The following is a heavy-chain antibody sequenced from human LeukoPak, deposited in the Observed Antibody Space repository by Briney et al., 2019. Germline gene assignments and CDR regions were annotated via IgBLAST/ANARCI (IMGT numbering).Heavy chain of an antibody. CDR1: GASIRSYY. CDR2: IYYSGST. J-gene: IGHJ4*02. CDR3: ASTYSGSYPLNFDY. D-gene: IGHD1-26*01. V-gene: IGHV4-59*01. Sequence: SETLSLTCTASGASIRSYYWSWIRQPPGKGLEWIGYIYYSGSTNYNPSLKSRVTISVDTSKNQFSLKLSSVTAADTAVYYCASTYSGSYPLNFDYWGQGTLATVSS.